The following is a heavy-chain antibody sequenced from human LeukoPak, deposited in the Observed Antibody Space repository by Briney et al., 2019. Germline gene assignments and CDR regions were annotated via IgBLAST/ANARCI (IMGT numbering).Heavy chain of an antibody. Sequence: GGSLRLSCAASGFTFSSYAMSWVRQAPGKGLGGVSSISNSGGRTFYTDSVKGRFTISRDNSKITLYLQMNSLRAEDTAVYYCAKSYNGYESKPDYWGQGTLVTVSS. V-gene: IGHV3-23*01. CDR3: AKSYNGYESKPDY. D-gene: IGHD5-12*01. J-gene: IGHJ4*02. CDR2: ISNSGGRT. CDR1: GFTFSSYA.